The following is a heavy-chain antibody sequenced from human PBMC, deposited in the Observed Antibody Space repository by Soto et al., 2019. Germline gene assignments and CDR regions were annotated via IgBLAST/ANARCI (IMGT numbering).Heavy chain of an antibody. V-gene: IGHV1-18*01. CDR2: ISAYDGST. J-gene: IGHJ4*02. CDR1: GYTFTNYG. Sequence: ASVKVSCKASGYTFTNYGISWVRQAPGQGLEWMGWISAYDGSTNYAQKLQGRVTMTRDTSTSTVYMERRSLRSDDTAVYYCARERSYGYKEVDYWGQGTLVTVSS. CDR3: ARERSYGYKEVDY. D-gene: IGHD5-18*01.